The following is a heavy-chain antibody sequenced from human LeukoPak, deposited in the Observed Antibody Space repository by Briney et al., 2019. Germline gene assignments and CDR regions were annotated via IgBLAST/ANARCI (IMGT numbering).Heavy chain of an antibody. V-gene: IGHV1-18*01. CDR2: ISAYNGNT. D-gene: IGHD3-10*01. CDR3: ARDVSTMVRGSAGY. Sequence: ASVKVSCKASGYTFTSYGISLVRQAPGQGLEWMGWISAYNGNTNYAQKLQGRVTMTTDTSTSTAYMELRSLRSDDTAVYYCARDVSTMVRGSAGYWGQGTLVTVSS. CDR1: GYTFTSYG. J-gene: IGHJ4*02.